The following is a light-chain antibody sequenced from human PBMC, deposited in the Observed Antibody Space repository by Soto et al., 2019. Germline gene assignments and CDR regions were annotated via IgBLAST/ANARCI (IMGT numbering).Light chain of an antibody. CDR2: GAS. CDR3: QQYGSSSLT. V-gene: IGKV3-20*01. CDR1: QSVSSSF. J-gene: IGKJ4*01. Sequence: EIVLTQSPGTLSLSPGERATLSCRASQSVSSSFLAWYQQKPGQAPSLLIYGASSSATGIPDRFSGSGSGTDFAITISRLEPEDVAVYYCQQYGSSSLTFGGGTKVEIK.